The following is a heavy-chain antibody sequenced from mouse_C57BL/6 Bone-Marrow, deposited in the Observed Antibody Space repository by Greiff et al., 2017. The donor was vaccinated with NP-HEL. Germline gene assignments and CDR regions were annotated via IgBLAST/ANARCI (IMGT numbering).Heavy chain of an antibody. CDR2: IYPGSGST. V-gene: IGHV1-55*01. Sequence: QVQLQQPGAELVKPGASVKMSCKASGYTFTSYWITWVKQRPGQGLEWIGDIYPGSGSTNYNEKVKSKATLTVDTSDSKAYMQLSSRTSEDSAVSYCARKRVYYGSRWYFDVWGTGTTVTFSS. CDR3: ARKRVYYGSRWYFDV. CDR1: GYTFTSYW. J-gene: IGHJ1*03. D-gene: IGHD1-1*01.